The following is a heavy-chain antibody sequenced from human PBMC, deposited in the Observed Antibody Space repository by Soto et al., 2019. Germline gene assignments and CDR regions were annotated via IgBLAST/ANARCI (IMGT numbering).Heavy chain of an antibody. CDR1: GGSISSGNYY. Sequence: SETLSLTCTVSGGSISSGNYYWGWIRQPPGKGLEWIGSIYYSGSTYYSPSLKSRVTISVDTSKNQFSLKLSSVTAADTAVYYRARSSSGSYFDYWGQGTLVTVSS. CDR2: IYYSGST. CDR3: ARSSSGSYFDY. J-gene: IGHJ4*02. D-gene: IGHD1-26*01. V-gene: IGHV4-39*01.